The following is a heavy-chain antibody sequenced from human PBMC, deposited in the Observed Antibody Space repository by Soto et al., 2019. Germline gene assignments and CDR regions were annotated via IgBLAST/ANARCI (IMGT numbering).Heavy chain of an antibody. Sequence: EVQLVESGGGLVQPGGSLRLSCAASGFAFSNYDMHWVRQAPGKGLEWVSAIGTAGDRHYPGSVKGRFTISKENAKNSLYRQMNSLRAEDTAVYYCARDPSGWCLDYWGQGTLVTVSS. J-gene: IGHJ4*02. CDR1: GFAFSNYD. V-gene: IGHV3-13*01. CDR3: ARDPSGWCLDY. D-gene: IGHD6-19*01. CDR2: IGTAGDR.